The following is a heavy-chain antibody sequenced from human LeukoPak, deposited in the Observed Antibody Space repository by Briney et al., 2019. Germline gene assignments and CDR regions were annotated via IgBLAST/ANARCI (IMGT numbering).Heavy chain of an antibody. Sequence: SETLSLTCTVSGGSIGIYYWSWIRQPPGKGLEWIGYIYYTGSTNYNPSLESRVTLSVDTSKNQFSLKLSSVTAADTAVYYCARDGEVGAYWGQGTLVTVSS. CDR3: ARDGEVGAY. D-gene: IGHD3-10*01. V-gene: IGHV4-59*12. CDR1: GGSIGIYY. J-gene: IGHJ4*02. CDR2: IYYTGST.